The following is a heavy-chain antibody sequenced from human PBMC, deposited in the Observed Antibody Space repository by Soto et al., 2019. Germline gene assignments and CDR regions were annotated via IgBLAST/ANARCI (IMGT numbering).Heavy chain of an antibody. CDR2: MSHSGGT. J-gene: IGHJ3*02. V-gene: IGHV4-34*01. CDR3: ARVERGTATTVVDAFDI. CDR1: GGFVSSGSYY. Sequence: QVQLQQWGAGLLKPSETLSLTCAVYGGFVSSGSYYWSWIRQPPGKGLEWIGEMSHSGGTHFNPSLKSRVTRSVDTSKYQFSLMMSCVTAADTALYYCARVERGTATTVVDAFDIWGPGTMVTVSS. D-gene: IGHD1-1*01.